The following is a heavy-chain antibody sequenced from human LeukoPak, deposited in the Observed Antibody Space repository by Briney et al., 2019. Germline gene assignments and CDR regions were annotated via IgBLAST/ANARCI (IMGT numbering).Heavy chain of an antibody. J-gene: IGHJ4*02. D-gene: IGHD3-22*01. V-gene: IGHV4-61*02. CDR3: ARDRNYYDSSGYYDY. CDR2: IYTSGST. Sequence: SETLSLTCTVSGGSISSSSYYWGWIRQPAGKGLEWIGRIYTSGSTNYNPSLKSRVTISVDTSKNQFSLKLSSVTAADTAVYYCARDRNYYDSSGYYDYWGQGTLVTVSS. CDR1: GGSISSSSYY.